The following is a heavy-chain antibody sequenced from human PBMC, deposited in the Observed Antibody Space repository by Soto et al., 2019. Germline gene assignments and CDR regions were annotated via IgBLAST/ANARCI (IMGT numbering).Heavy chain of an antibody. CDR3: ARDSGSGWYEDYYYYGMDV. CDR1: GFTVSSNY. Sequence: GGSLRLSCAASGFTVSSNYMSWVRQAPGKGLEWVSVIYSGGSTYYADSVKGRFTISRDNSRNTLYLQMNSLRAEDTAVYYCARDSGSGWYEDYYYYGMDVWGQGTTVTVS. V-gene: IGHV3-66*01. D-gene: IGHD6-19*01. CDR2: IYSGGST. J-gene: IGHJ6*02.